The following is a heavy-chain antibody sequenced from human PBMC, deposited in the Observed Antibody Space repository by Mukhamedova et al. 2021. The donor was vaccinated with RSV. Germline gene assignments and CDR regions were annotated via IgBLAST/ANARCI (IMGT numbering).Heavy chain of an antibody. Sequence: APGKGLEWVSSVSESGFTIYYADSVKGRFTISRDNSMNTVYLHMSSLRAEDTAIYYCAKAQMESYELPFDPWAREPWSP. J-gene: IGHJ5*02. D-gene: IGHD3-3*01. CDR3: AKAQMESYELPFDP. V-gene: IGHV3-23*01. CDR2: VSESGFTI.